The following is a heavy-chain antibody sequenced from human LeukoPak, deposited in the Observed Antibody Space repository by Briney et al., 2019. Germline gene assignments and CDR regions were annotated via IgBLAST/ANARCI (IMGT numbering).Heavy chain of an antibody. D-gene: IGHD2-2*02. J-gene: IGHJ5*02. V-gene: IGHV4-38-2*02. Sequence: SETLSLTCTVSGYSISSGYYWGWIRQPPGKGLEWIGSIYHSGSTYHNPSLKSRVTISVDTSKNQFSLKLSSVTAADTAVYYCAREVDCSSTSCYTNWFDPWGQGTLVTVSS. CDR1: GYSISSGYY. CDR3: AREVDCSSTSCYTNWFDP. CDR2: IYHSGST.